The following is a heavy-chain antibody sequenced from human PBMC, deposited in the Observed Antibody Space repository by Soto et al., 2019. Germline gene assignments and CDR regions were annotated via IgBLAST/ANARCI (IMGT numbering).Heavy chain of an antibody. CDR2: ITSGSSTI. CDR3: VRDAGSLGY. V-gene: IGHV3-48*01. D-gene: IGHD3-10*01. J-gene: IGHJ4*02. Sequence: EVRLVESGGGLVQPGGSLRLSCVVSGFTFNSYSMDWVRQAPGKGLEWVSYITSGSSTIHYADSVKGRFTISRDNAKNSVFLQMYSLRVEDTAVYYCVRDAGSLGYWGQGTLVTVSS. CDR1: GFTFNSYS.